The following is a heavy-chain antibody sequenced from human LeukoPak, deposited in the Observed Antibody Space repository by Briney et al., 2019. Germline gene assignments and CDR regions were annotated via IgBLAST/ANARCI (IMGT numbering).Heavy chain of an antibody. Sequence: SETLSLTCAVYGGSFSGYYWGWIRQPPGKGLEWIGSIYFSGSTFYNPSLKSRLTISVDTSKNQLSLKLRSVTAADTAVYCARAPGFGYYYMDVWGKGTTVIVSS. J-gene: IGHJ6*03. D-gene: IGHD3-16*01. CDR1: GGSFSGYY. CDR3: ARAPGFGYYYMDV. CDR2: IYFSGST. V-gene: IGHV4-34*01.